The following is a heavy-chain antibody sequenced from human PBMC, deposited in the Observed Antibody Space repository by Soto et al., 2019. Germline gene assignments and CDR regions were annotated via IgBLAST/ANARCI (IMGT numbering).Heavy chain of an antibody. J-gene: IGHJ6*02. CDR3: ARGSGNYYDGMDV. V-gene: IGHV3-33*01. Sequence: QVQLVESGGGVVQPGRSLRLSCAASGFTFSSYGMHWVRQAPGKGLEWVAIIWYDGSNKYYADSVKGRFTISRDNSKNTLYLQRNSLRAEDTAVYYCARGSGNYYDGMDVWGQGTTVTVSS. CDR2: IWYDGSNK. CDR1: GFTFSSYG. D-gene: IGHD1-26*01.